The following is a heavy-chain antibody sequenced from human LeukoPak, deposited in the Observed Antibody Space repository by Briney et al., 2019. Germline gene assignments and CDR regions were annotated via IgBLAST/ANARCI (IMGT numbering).Heavy chain of an antibody. D-gene: IGHD2-15*01. Sequence: SENLSLTCTVSGGSISSYYWSWIRQPPGKGLEWIGYIYYSGSTNYNPSLKSRVTISVDTSKNQFSLKLSSVTAADTAVYYCARVGGIVDYWGQGTLVTVSS. CDR1: GGSISSYY. V-gene: IGHV4-59*01. CDR3: ARVGGIVDY. J-gene: IGHJ4*02. CDR2: IYYSGST.